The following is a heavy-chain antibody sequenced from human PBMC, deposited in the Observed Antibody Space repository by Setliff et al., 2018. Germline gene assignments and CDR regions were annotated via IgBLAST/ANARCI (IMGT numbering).Heavy chain of an antibody. Sequence: SVKVSCKASGDSFSSYGISWVRQAPGQGLEWMGGIIHLFGIPNYAEEFQGRVTMTTDGSTSTAYMELSSLKSEDTAVYYCAKRGPYCSGGTCHYYFDYWGQGTLVTVSS. V-gene: IGHV1-69*05. CDR3: AKRGPYCSGGTCHYYFDY. CDR2: IIHLFGIP. CDR1: GDSFSSYG. J-gene: IGHJ4*02. D-gene: IGHD2-15*01.